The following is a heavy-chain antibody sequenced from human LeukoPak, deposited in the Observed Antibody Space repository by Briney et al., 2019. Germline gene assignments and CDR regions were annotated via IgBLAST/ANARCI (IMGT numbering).Heavy chain of an antibody. CDR1: GGTFSSYA. J-gene: IGHJ4*02. CDR2: IIPIFGTA. D-gene: IGHD6-6*01. V-gene: IGHV1-69*05. Sequence: SVKVSCKASGGTFSSYAISWVRQAPGQGLEWMGRIIPIFGTANYAQKFQGRVTITTDESTSTAYMELSSLRSEDTAVYYCARDKGRWVAARPGYWGQGTLVTVSS. CDR3: ARDKGRWVAARPGY.